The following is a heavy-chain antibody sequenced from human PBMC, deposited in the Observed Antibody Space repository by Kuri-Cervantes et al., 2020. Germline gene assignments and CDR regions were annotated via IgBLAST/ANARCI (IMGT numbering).Heavy chain of an antibody. CDR3: ASRPDSSGYYIDY. CDR1: GGSFSGYY. CDR2: INHSGST. Sequence: SQTLSLTCAVYGGSFSGYYWSWIRQPPGKGLEWIGEINHSGSTNYNPSLKSRVTISVDTSKSQFSLKLSSVTAADTAVYYCASRPDSSGYYIDYWGQGTLVTVSS. J-gene: IGHJ4*02. V-gene: IGHV4-34*01. D-gene: IGHD3-22*01.